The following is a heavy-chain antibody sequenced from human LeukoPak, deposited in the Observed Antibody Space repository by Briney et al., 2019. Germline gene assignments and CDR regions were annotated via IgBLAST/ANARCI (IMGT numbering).Heavy chain of an antibody. CDR2: VVVGGGYT. Sequence: GTSVKVSCKASGFTFGLTAMQWVRQARGQPPEWIGWVVVGGGYTNYAQKFQERVTITRDMSTNTAYMELSSLRSDDTAVYFCAADRNDRNWSFYWGQGTLVTVSS. D-gene: IGHD1-1*01. CDR1: GFTFGLTA. V-gene: IGHV1-58*02. J-gene: IGHJ4*02. CDR3: AADRNDRNWSFY.